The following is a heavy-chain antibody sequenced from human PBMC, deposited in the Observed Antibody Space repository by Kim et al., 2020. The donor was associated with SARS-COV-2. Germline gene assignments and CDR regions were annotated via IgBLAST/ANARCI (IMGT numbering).Heavy chain of an antibody. J-gene: IGHJ3*02. D-gene: IGHD3-16*02. V-gene: IGHV3-33*06. CDR3: AKDQARYRKPFDAFDI. Sequence: SGKGRFNISRDNSTNTLYLQMNSLRAEDTAVYYCAKDQARYRKPFDAFDIWGQGTMVTVSS.